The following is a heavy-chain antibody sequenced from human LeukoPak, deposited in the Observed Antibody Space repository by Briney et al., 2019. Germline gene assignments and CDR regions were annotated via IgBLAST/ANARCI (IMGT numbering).Heavy chain of an antibody. CDR1: GGSFSGYY. Sequence: SETLSLTCAVYGGSFSGYYWSWIRQPPGKGLEWIGEINHSGSTNYNPSLKSRVTISVDTSKNQFSLKLSSVIAADTAVYYCARQAAAGIDSFDYWGQGTLVTVSS. D-gene: IGHD6-13*01. V-gene: IGHV4-34*01. J-gene: IGHJ4*02. CDR2: INHSGST. CDR3: ARQAAAGIDSFDY.